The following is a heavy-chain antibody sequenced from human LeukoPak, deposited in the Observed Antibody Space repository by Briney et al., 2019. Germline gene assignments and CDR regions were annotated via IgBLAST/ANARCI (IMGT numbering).Heavy chain of an antibody. J-gene: IGHJ2*01. D-gene: IGHD4-17*01. CDR3: ARAYGICWYFDL. CDR2: IIPIFGTA. CDR1: VGTFSSYA. V-gene: IGHV1-69*13. Sequence: SVNVSCKASVGTFSSYAISWVRQAPGQGLEWMGGIIPIFGTANYAQKFQGRVTITADESTSTAYMELSSLRSEDTAVYYCARAYGICWYFDLWGRGTLVTVS.